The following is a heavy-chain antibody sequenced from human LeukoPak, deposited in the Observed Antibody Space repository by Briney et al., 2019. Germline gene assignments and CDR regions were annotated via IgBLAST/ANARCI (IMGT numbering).Heavy chain of an antibody. CDR1: SVSITSGSFY. Sequence: PALTLSLTCSVSSVSITSGSFYWRWIRQSAGKGLEWIGRVHSSGDINHNAACRSRTAVPGGASKNQVSPQLDSVTTADAAVYYCARGASPRDAVFFDYWGQGALITVPS. D-gene: IGHD3-16*01. CDR2: VHSSGDI. V-gene: IGHV4-61*02. J-gene: IGHJ4*02. CDR3: ARGASPRDAVFFDY.